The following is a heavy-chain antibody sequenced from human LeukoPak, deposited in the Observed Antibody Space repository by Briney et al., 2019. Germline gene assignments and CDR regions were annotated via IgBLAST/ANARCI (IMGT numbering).Heavy chain of an antibody. Sequence: GGSLRLSCAASGFTFSNYAMSWVRQAPGKGLEWVPAISGSGGNTYYADSVKGRFTISRDNSKNTLYLQMNSLRAEDTAVYYCAKDSYSKGDFWGQGVLVTVSS. J-gene: IGHJ4*02. CDR2: ISGSGGNT. CDR1: GFTFSNYA. CDR3: AKDSYSKGDF. D-gene: IGHD6-13*01. V-gene: IGHV3-23*01.